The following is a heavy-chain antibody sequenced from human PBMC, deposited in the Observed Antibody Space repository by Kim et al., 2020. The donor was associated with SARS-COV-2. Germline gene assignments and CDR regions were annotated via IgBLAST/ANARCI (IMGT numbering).Heavy chain of an antibody. CDR3: AGDEDTATFDY. CDR1: GGSVSSGSYY. J-gene: IGHJ4*02. Sequence: SETLSLTCTVSGGSVSSGSYYWSWIRQPPGKGLEWIGYIYYSGSTNYNPSLKGRVTISVDTSKNQFSLKLSSVTAAATAVYYCAGDEDTATFDYWGQGTLVTVSS. D-gene: IGHD5-18*01. V-gene: IGHV4-61*01. CDR2: IYYSGST.